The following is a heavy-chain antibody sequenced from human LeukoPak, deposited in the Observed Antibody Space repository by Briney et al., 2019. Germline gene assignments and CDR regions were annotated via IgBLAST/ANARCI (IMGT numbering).Heavy chain of an antibody. J-gene: IGHJ4*02. Sequence: GGSLRPSCAASGFTFSSYSMNWVRQAPGKGLEWVSSISSSSSYIYYADSVKGRFTISRDNAKNSLYLQMNSLRAEDTAVYYCARAHDSSGYGDYWGQGTLVTVSS. D-gene: IGHD3-22*01. V-gene: IGHV3-21*01. CDR1: GFTFSSYS. CDR2: ISSSSSYI. CDR3: ARAHDSSGYGDY.